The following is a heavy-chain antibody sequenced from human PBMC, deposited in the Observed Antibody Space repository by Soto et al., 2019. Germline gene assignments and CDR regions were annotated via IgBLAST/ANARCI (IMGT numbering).Heavy chain of an antibody. V-gene: IGHV3-30-3*01. J-gene: IGHJ4*02. CDR3: SREILSGWHDY. CDR2: ISYDGGNK. D-gene: IGHD6-19*01. Sequence: QVQLVESGGGVVQPGRSLSLSCAASGFTFSSYDMHWVRQAPGKGLEWVAHISYDGGNKYYADSVKGRFTISRDNPKNTLYLQMNSLRAEDTALYYCSREILSGWHDYWGRGTLVTVSS. CDR1: GFTFSSYD.